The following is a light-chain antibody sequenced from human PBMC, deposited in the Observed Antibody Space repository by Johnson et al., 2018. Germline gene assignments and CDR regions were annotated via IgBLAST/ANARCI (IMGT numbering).Light chain of an antibody. CDR1: SYNIGNNY. Sequence: QSVLTQPPSVSAAPGQKVTISCSGSSYNIGNNYVSWYQQLPGTAPKPLIYENNKRPSGIPDRFSGSKSGTSATLGITGLQTGDEADYYCGTWDSSLSAGNVFGTGTKFTVL. CDR2: ENN. V-gene: IGLV1-51*02. CDR3: GTWDSSLSAGNV. J-gene: IGLJ1*01.